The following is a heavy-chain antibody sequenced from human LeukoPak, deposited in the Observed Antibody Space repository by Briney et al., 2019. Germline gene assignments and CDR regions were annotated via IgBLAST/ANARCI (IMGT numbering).Heavy chain of an antibody. Sequence: GGSLRLSCAASGFTFSSYEINWVRQAPGKGLEWVSYISSSGSTIYYADSVKGRFTISRDNAKNSLYLQMSSLRAEDTAVYYCAELGITMIGGVWGKGTTVTISS. CDR3: AELGITMIGGV. D-gene: IGHD3-10*02. CDR2: ISSSGSTI. J-gene: IGHJ6*04. CDR1: GFTFSSYE. V-gene: IGHV3-48*03.